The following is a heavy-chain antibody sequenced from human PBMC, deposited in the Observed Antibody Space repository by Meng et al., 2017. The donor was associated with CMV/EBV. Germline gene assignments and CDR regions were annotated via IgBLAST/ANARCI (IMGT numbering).Heavy chain of an antibody. CDR1: GFTFDDYA. Sequence: GESLKISCAASGFTFDDYAMHWVRQAPGKGLEWVSLISWDGGSTYYADSVKGRFTISRDNSKNSLYLQMNSLRAEDTALYYCAKDIIGTGYSGSYLGHWDQGTLVTVSS. D-gene: IGHD1-26*01. CDR2: ISWDGGST. CDR3: AKDIIGTGYSGSYLGH. V-gene: IGHV3-43D*03. J-gene: IGHJ4*02.